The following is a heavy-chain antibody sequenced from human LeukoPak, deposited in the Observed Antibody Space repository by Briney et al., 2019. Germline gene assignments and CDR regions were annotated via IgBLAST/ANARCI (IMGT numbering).Heavy chain of an antibody. CDR1: GFTFSSYA. CDR2: ISGSGGST. D-gene: IGHD7-27*01. Sequence: GGSLRLSCAASGFTFSSYAMSWVRQAPGKGLEWVSAISGSGGSTYYADSVKGRFTISRDNSKNTLYLQMNSLRDEDTAMFYCARDSNWGSTHYWGQGTLVTVSS. V-gene: IGHV3-23*01. CDR3: ARDSNWGSTHY. J-gene: IGHJ4*02.